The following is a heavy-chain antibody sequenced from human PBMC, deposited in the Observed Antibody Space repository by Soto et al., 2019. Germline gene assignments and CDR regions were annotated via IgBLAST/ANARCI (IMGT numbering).Heavy chain of an antibody. CDR3: ASGGATERRDAFDI. V-gene: IGHV1-8*01. CDR2: MNPNSGNT. CDR1: GYTFTSYY. Sequence: ASVKVCCEASGYTFTSYYINWVRQATGQGLEWMGWMNPNSGNTGYAQKFQGRVTMTRNTSISTAYMELSSLRSEDTAVYYCASGGATERRDAFDIWGQGTMVTV. J-gene: IGHJ3*02. D-gene: IGHD1-26*01.